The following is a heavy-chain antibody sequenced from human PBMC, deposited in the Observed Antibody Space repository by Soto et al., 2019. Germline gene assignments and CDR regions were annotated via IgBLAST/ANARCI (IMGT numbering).Heavy chain of an antibody. D-gene: IGHD5-12*01. J-gene: IGHJ5*02. V-gene: IGHV4-39*01. CDR3: ARASLSGPALRVWFDP. CDR1: GGSISSSSYY. Sequence: SETLSLTCTVSGGSISSSSYYWGWIRQPPGKGLEWIGSIYYSGSTYYNPSLKSRVTISVDTSKNQFSLKLSSVTAADTAVYYCARASLSGPALRVWFDPWGQGTLVTVSS. CDR2: IYYSGST.